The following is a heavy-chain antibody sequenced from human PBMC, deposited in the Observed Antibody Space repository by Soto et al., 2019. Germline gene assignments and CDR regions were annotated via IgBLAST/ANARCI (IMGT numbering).Heavy chain of an antibody. V-gene: IGHV3-74*01. CDR2: ITSDGKSK. Sequence: GGSLRLSCAASGFNFSNHWMHWVRQRPAEGLLCVSRITSDGKSKAYAESVKGRFAISRDNAKNTLYLQMNGLTAEDTAVYYCARESGDWPLNWFDPWGQGTLVTVYS. CDR1: GFNFSNHW. CDR3: ARESGDWPLNWFDP. D-gene: IGHD2-21*02. J-gene: IGHJ5*02.